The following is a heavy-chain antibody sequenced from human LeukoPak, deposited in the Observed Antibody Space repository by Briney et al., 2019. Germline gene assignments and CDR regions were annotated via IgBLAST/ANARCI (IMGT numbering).Heavy chain of an antibody. J-gene: IGHJ5*02. V-gene: IGHV1-69*13. D-gene: IGHD3-16*01. Sequence: SVKVSCTASGGTFSSYAVSWVRQAPGQGLEWMGGIIPIFGTANYAQKFQGRVTITADESTSTAYMELSSLRSEDTAVYYCARLLYRPNWFDPWGQGTLVTVSS. CDR3: ARLLYRPNWFDP. CDR2: IIPIFGTA. CDR1: GGTFSSYA.